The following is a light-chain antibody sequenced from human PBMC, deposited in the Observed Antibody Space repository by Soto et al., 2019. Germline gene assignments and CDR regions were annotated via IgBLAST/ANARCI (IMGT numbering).Light chain of an antibody. J-gene: IGLJ1*01. Sequence: SVLTQPASVSGSPGQSITISCTGTSSDIGSYNLVSWYQQHPGKAPKLMIYEGSKRPAGVSDRLSGSRSGNTASLTISGLQAEDEADYYCCSYASGGTYVFGTGTKSPS. CDR1: SSDIGSYNL. V-gene: IGLV2-23*01. CDR3: CSYASGGTYV. CDR2: EGS.